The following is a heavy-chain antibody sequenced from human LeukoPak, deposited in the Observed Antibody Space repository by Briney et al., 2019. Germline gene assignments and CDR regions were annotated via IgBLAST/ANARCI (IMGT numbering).Heavy chain of an antibody. Sequence: ASVKVSCKASGYTFTGYYVHWVRQAPGQGLEWMGWINPNSGGTNYAQKFQGRVTMARDTSISTAYMELSRLRSDDTAVYYCARRYDILTGPLGGYDYWGQGTLVTVSS. CDR1: GYTFTGYY. V-gene: IGHV1-2*02. CDR3: ARRYDILTGPLGGYDY. D-gene: IGHD3-9*01. J-gene: IGHJ4*02. CDR2: INPNSGGT.